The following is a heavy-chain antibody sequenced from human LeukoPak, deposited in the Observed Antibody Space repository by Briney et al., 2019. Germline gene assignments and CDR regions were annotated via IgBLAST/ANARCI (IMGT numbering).Heavy chain of an antibody. Sequence: GGSLRLSCAASGFTVSRNYMSWVGQAPGKGLEWVSVIYSGGRTYYADSVKGRFTISRDNSKNTLYLQMNRLRAEDTAVYYCARAGPSSSWHQFDYWGQGTLVTVSS. J-gene: IGHJ4*02. CDR1: GFTVSRNY. V-gene: IGHV3-66*01. CDR2: IYSGGRT. D-gene: IGHD6-13*01. CDR3: ARAGPSSSWHQFDY.